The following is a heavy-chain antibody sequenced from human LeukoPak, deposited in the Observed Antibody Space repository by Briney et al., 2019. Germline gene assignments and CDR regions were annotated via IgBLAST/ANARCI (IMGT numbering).Heavy chain of an antibody. D-gene: IGHD3-10*01. J-gene: IGHJ4*02. CDR2: ISSSSSYT. Sequence: GGSLRLACAASGFTFSDYYMSWIRQAPGKGLEWVSYISSSSSYTNYADSVKGRFTISRDNAKNSLYLQMNSLRAEDTAVYYCARDTPMVRGVCDYWGQGTLVTVSS. CDR1: GFTFSDYY. V-gene: IGHV3-11*06. CDR3: ARDTPMVRGVCDY.